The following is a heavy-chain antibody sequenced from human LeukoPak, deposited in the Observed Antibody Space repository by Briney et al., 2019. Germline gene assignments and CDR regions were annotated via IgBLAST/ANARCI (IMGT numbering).Heavy chain of an antibody. Sequence: SETLSLTCTVYNGSFNGYYWSWLRQPPGKGLEWIGYIYYSGSTNYNPSLKSRVTISVDTSKNQFSLKLSSVTAADTAVYYCARAAPAAAGYDYWGQGALVTVSS. V-gene: IGHV4-59*01. CDR3: ARAAPAAAGYDY. CDR2: IYYSGST. J-gene: IGHJ4*02. D-gene: IGHD6-13*01. CDR1: NGSFNGYY.